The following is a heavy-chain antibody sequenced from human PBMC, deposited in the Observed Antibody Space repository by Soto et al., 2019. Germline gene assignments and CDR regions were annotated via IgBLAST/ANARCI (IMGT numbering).Heavy chain of an antibody. Sequence: SETLSLTCTVSGGSISSYYWSWIRQPPGKGLEWIGYIYYSGSTNYNPSLKSRVTISVDTSKNQFSLKLSSVTAADTAVYYCARADSSGLWYFDLWGRGTLVTVSS. CDR1: GGSISSYY. J-gene: IGHJ2*01. CDR2: IYYSGST. V-gene: IGHV4-59*01. D-gene: IGHD6-19*01. CDR3: ARADSSGLWYFDL.